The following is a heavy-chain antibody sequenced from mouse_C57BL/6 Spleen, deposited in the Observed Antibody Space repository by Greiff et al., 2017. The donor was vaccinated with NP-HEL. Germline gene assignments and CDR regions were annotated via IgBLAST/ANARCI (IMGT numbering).Heavy chain of an antibody. J-gene: IGHJ4*01. CDR2: INPNNGGT. Sequence: VQLQQSGPELVKPGASVKISCKASGYTFTDYYMNWVKQSHGKSLEWIGDINPNNGGTSYNQKFKGKATLTVDKSSSTAYMELRSLTSEDSAVYYCARYGNYRYYYAMDYWGQGTSVTVSS. D-gene: IGHD2-1*01. CDR3: ARYGNYRYYYAMDY. V-gene: IGHV1-26*01. CDR1: GYTFTDYY.